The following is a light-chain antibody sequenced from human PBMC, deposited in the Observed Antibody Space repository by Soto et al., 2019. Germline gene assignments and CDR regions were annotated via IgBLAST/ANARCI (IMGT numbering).Light chain of an antibody. CDR1: SSDIGSSNL. V-gene: IGLV2-23*01. Sequence: QSVLTQPASVSGSPGQSITISCTGTSSDIGSSNLVSWYQQHPGKAPKLIIYEGSRRPSGVSGRFSGSKSGNTASLTISGLQAEDEAGYCCCSFARSSTSYVFGPGTKLTVL. CDR3: CSFARSSTSYV. J-gene: IGLJ1*01. CDR2: EGS.